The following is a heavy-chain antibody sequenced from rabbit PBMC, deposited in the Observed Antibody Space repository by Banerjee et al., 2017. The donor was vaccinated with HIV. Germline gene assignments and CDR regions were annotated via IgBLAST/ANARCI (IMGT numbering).Heavy chain of an antibody. D-gene: IGHD7-1*01. CDR3: ARDYAGYIGYGYYFNL. CDR1: GFSFNNKYV. Sequence: QEQLEESGGDLVKPEGSLTLTCTASGFSFNNKYVMCWVRQAPGKGLEWIACIGTSSGITWYASWVNGRFTISRSTSLNTVTLQMTSLTVADTATYFCARDYAGYIGYGYYFNLWGPGTLVTVS. J-gene: IGHJ4*01. V-gene: IGHV1S43*01. CDR2: IGTSSGIT.